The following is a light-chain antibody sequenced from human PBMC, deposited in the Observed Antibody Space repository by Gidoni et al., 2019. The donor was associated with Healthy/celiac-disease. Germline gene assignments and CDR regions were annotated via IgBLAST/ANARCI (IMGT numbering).Light chain of an antibody. J-gene: IGKJ4*01. Sequence: DIVMTQSPDSLAVSLGERATINCKSSQSVLYSSNNKNYLAWYQQKPGQPPKLLIYWASTRESGVPDRFSGSGSGTDFTLTIRSLQAEDVAVYYCQQYYSTPLTCXGXTKVEIK. CDR2: WAS. CDR1: QSVLYSSNNKNY. V-gene: IGKV4-1*01. CDR3: QQYYSTPLT.